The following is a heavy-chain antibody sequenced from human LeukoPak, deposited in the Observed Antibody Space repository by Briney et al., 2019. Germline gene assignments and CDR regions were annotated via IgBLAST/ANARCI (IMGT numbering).Heavy chain of an antibody. CDR2: IYHSGLI. D-gene: IGHD4-17*01. V-gene: IGHV4-38-2*02. CDR1: GYSISSGYY. CDR3: ARGQRDYGDYEYYYYYYMDV. J-gene: IGHJ6*03. Sequence: SETLSLTCTVSGYSISSGYYWGWIRQPPGKGLEWIANIYHSGLIYYNPSLKSRVTISLDTSKIQFSLKLSSATAADTAIYFCARGQRDYGDYEYYYYYYMDVWGKGTTVTVSS.